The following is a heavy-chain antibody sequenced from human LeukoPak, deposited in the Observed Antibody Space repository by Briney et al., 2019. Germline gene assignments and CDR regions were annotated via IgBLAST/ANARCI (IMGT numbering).Heavy chain of an antibody. Sequence: GGSLRLSCAGSGFTFSSHWMNWVRQAPGKGLEWVASIKDDGSEKHFLDSVNGRFAISRDNAKNSLYLQMSSLRAEDTAVYYCARGADRFDYWGQGTLVTVSS. J-gene: IGHJ4*02. D-gene: IGHD1-14*01. CDR2: IKDDGSEK. V-gene: IGHV3-7*02. CDR1: GFTFSSHW. CDR3: ARGADRFDY.